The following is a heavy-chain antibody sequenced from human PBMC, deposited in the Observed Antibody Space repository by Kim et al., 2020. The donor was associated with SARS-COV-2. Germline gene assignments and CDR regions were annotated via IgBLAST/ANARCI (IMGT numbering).Heavy chain of an antibody. V-gene: IGHV3-53*01. CDR2: IYSGGST. CDR3: ARARCSSTSCPRWQYYFDY. D-gene: IGHD2-2*01. Sequence: GGSLRLSCVASGFTVSSNHMSWVRQAPGKGLEWVSVIYSGGSTYYADSVNGRFTISRDNSKNTLYLQTNSLRDEDTAVYYCARARCSSTSCPRWQYYFDYWGQGTLVTVSS. CDR1: GFTVSSNH. J-gene: IGHJ4*02.